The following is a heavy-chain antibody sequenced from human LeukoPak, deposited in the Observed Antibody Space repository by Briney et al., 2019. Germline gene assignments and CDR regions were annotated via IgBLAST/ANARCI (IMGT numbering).Heavy chain of an antibody. J-gene: IGHJ5*02. V-gene: IGHV4-39*01. D-gene: IGHD5-24*01. Sequence: PSETLSLTCTVSGGSISSSSYYWGWIRQSPGKGLEWIGSVYYTGSTQDDPSLKGRVTISEDTSKNQFSLKLTSVTAEDTAVYYCARQLGDGYNLVYWFDPWGKGTLVTVSS. CDR3: ARQLGDGYNLVYWFDP. CDR2: VYYTGST. CDR1: GGSISSSSYY.